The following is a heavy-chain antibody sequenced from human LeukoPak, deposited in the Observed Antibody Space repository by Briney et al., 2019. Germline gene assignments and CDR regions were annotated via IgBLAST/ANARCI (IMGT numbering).Heavy chain of an antibody. CDR1: GYTFSSYG. J-gene: IGHJ4*02. Sequence: ASVKVSCKASGYTFSSYGISWVRQAPGQGLEWMGWISVYKCNTNYAQKLQGRVTMTTDTSTSTAYMELRSLGSDDTAVYYCARGITEQWLDYFDYWGQGTLVTVSS. D-gene: IGHD6-19*01. V-gene: IGHV1-18*01. CDR3: ARGITEQWLDYFDY. CDR2: ISVYKCNT.